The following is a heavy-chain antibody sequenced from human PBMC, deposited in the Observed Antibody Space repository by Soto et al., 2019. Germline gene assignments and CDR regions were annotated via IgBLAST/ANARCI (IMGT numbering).Heavy chain of an antibody. D-gene: IGHD3-10*01. J-gene: IGHJ6*02. CDR3: ARDLVTMVRGAITTYGMDV. Sequence: QVQLVQSGAEVKKPGSSVKVSCKASGGTFNSYAISWVRQAPGQGLEWMGGIIPIFGTANYAQKFQGRVTITADESTSTAYMELSSLRSEDTAVYYCARDLVTMVRGAITTYGMDVWGQGTTVTVSS. CDR2: IIPIFGTA. CDR1: GGTFNSYA. V-gene: IGHV1-69*01.